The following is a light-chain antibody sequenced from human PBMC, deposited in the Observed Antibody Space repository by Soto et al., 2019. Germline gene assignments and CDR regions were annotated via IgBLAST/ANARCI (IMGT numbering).Light chain of an antibody. V-gene: IGKV3-11*01. CDR3: QQRSNWPLT. CDR1: QSVSSY. CDR2: DAS. Sequence: EIVLTQSPATLSLSPGERATLSCRASQSVSSYLAWYQQKPGQAPRLLIYDASNRATGIPARFSGSGSGTEFTLTLSSLRPEDFATYYCQQRSNWPLTFGGGTKVEIK. J-gene: IGKJ4*01.